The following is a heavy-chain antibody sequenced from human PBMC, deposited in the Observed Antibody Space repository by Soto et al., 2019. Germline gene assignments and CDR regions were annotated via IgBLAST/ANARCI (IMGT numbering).Heavy chain of an antibody. Sequence: QVQLVQSGAEVKQPGASVKVSCKASGYTFTSYVISWVRQAPGQGLEWMGWISATNGNTNYAQRLQVRVTMTTDTSTSTAYMELRSLRSDDTAVYYCARVLPFHSGSYSRGFDYWGQGTLVTVSS. CDR1: GYTFTSYV. CDR3: ARVLPFHSGSYSRGFDY. D-gene: IGHD1-26*01. V-gene: IGHV1-18*01. CDR2: ISATNGNT. J-gene: IGHJ4*02.